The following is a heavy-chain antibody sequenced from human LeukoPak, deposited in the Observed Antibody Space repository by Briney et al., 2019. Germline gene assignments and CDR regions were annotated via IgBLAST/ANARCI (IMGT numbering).Heavy chain of an antibody. D-gene: IGHD2-2*02. CDR3: ARRVGYCSSTSCYILSDY. V-gene: IGHV4-39*01. CDR1: GGSISSRSYY. J-gene: IGHJ4*02. Sequence: PSETLSLTCTVSGGSISSRSYYWGWSRPPPRQGLEWSGSIYSSGSTYYNPSLKSRVTISVATSKNQFSLKLSSVTAADTAVYYCARRVGYCSSTSCYILSDYWGQGTLVTVSS. CDR2: IYSSGST.